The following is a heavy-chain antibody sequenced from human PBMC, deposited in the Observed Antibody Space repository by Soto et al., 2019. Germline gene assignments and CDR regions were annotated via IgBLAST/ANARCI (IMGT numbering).Heavy chain of an antibody. CDR2: INPSGGST. CDR1: GYTFTSYY. Sequence: VASVKVSCKASGYTFTSYYMHWVRQAPGQGLEWMGIINPSGGSTNYAQKFQGRVTMTRDTSTSTVYMELSSLRSEDTAVYYCARSEVRYFDWFSAFMDVWGQGTTVTVSS. D-gene: IGHD3-9*01. J-gene: IGHJ6*02. CDR3: ARSEVRYFDWFSAFMDV. V-gene: IGHV1-46*01.